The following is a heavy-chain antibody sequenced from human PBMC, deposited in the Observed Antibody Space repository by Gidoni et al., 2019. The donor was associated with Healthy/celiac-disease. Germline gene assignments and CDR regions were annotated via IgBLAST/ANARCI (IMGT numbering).Heavy chain of an antibody. CDR2: IYSGGST. CDR3: ARGGSSSGYRNWFDP. CDR1: GFTVCSNY. J-gene: IGHJ5*02. D-gene: IGHD3-22*01. Sequence: EVQLVASGGGLVQPGGSLRLSCAASGFTVCSNYMSWVRQAPGKGLEWVSVIYSGGSTYYADSVKGRFTISRDNSKNTLYLQMNSLRAEDTAVYYCARGGSSSGYRNWFDPWGQGTLVTVSS. V-gene: IGHV3-66*01.